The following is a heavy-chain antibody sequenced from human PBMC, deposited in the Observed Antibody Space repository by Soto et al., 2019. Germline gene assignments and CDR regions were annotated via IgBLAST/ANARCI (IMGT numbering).Heavy chain of an antibody. CDR2: IWYDGSNK. V-gene: IGHV3-33*01. CDR3: ARDTAGSGTYMDY. J-gene: IGHJ4*02. Sequence: GGSLRLSCAVSVFSFSIYGMHWVRQAPGKGLEWVAVIWYDGSNKYYAESVKGRFTISRDDTKNSLYLQMNSLTGEDTAVYYCARDTAGSGTYMDYWGQGTLVTVSS. D-gene: IGHD3-10*01. CDR1: VFSFSIYG.